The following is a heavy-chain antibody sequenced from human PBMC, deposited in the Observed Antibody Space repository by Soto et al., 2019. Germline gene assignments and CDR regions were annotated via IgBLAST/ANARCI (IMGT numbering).Heavy chain of an antibody. CDR3: ASVRPQYDFWSGYQTDY. J-gene: IGHJ4*02. Sequence: SVKVSCKASGGTFSSYAISWVRQAPGQGLEWMGGIIPIFGTANYAQKFQGRVTITADESTSTAYMELSSLRSEDTAVYYCASVRPQYDFWSGYQTDYWGQGTLVTSPQ. CDR1: GGTFSSYA. D-gene: IGHD3-3*01. V-gene: IGHV1-69*13. CDR2: IIPIFGTA.